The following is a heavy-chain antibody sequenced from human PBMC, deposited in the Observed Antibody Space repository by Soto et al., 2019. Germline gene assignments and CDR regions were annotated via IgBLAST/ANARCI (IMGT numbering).Heavy chain of an antibody. V-gene: IGHV1-18*01. J-gene: IGHJ5*02. CDR3: ARYCSGATCYHNWFDP. CDR1: GYTFTTSSYG. CDR2: ISVYNGNT. D-gene: IGHD2-15*01. Sequence: QVQLVQSGPEVQKPGASVKVSCKASGYTFTTSSYGITWVRQAPGQGPEWMGWISVYNGNTNYAQKFQGRVTMTTDTSTSTAYLELRSLRSDDTALYYCARYCSGATCYHNWFDPWGQGTLVTVSS.